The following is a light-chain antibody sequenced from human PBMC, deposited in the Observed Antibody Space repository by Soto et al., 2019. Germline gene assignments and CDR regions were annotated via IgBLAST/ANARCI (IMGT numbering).Light chain of an antibody. CDR2: GAS. CDR3: QQYASSPWT. Sequence: ESVLTQSPDTLSLSPGERATLSCRASQSVSSSYLAWYQQKPGQAPRLLIYGASSRATGIPDRFSGSGSGTHFTLTISSLEPEDFALYYCQQYASSPWTFGQGTKVEI. CDR1: QSVSSSY. V-gene: IGKV3-20*01. J-gene: IGKJ1*01.